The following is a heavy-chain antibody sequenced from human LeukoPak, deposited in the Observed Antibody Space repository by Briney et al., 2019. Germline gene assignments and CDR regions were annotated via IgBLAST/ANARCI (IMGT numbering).Heavy chain of an antibody. CDR3: ARGDYGDYLWYFDY. Sequence: PGGSLRLSCAASGFTFSSYEMNWVRQAPGKGLEWVSYISSSGSTIYYADSVKGRFTISRDNAKNSLYLQMNSLRAEDTAVYYCARGDYGDYLWYFDYWGQGTLVTVSS. CDR2: ISSSGSTI. D-gene: IGHD4-17*01. J-gene: IGHJ4*02. CDR1: GFTFSSYE. V-gene: IGHV3-48*03.